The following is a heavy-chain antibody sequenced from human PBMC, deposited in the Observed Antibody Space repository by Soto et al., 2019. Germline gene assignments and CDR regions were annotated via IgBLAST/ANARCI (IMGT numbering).Heavy chain of an antibody. CDR2: IYYSGST. D-gene: IGHD6-19*01. V-gene: IGHV4-34*01. CDR3: ARAVVVAGIVYDY. CDR1: GGSFSGYY. J-gene: IGHJ4*02. Sequence: SETLSLTCAVYGGSFSGYYWSWIRQSPGKGLEWIGEIYYSGSTNHNPSLKSRVTISVDTSKNQFSLKLSSVTAADTAVYYCARAVVVAGIVYDYWGQGTLVTVSS.